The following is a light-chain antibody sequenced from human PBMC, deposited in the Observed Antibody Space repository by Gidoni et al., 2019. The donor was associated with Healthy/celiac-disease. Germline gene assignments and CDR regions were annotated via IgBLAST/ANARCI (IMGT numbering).Light chain of an antibody. V-gene: IGLV1-44*01. J-gene: IGLJ2*01. CDR1: SSNSGSTT. CDR2: SNN. CDR3: AAWDDSLNGHVV. Sequence: QSVLTQPPSASGTPGQRVTISCSGISSNSGSTTVNWYQQLPGPAPKLLIYSNNQRPSGVPDRFSGSKSGTSASLAISGLQSEDEADYYCAAWDDSLNGHVVFGGGTKLTVL.